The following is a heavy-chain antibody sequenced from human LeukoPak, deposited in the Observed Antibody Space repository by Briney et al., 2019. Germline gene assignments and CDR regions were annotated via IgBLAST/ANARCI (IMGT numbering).Heavy chain of an antibody. J-gene: IGHJ2*01. CDR2: ISSSSSYI. V-gene: IGHV3-21*01. Sequence: GGSLRLSCAASGFTFSSYSMNWVRQAPGKGLEWVSSISSSSSYIYYADSVKGRFTISRDNAKNSLYLQMNSLRAEDTAVYYCARDAPLSSSSWAWYFDLWGRGTLVTVSS. CDR1: GFTFSSYS. D-gene: IGHD6-13*01. CDR3: ARDAPLSSSSWAWYFDL.